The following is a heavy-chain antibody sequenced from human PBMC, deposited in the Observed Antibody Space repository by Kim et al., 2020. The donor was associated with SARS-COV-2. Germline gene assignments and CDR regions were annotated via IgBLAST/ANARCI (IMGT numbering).Heavy chain of an antibody. V-gene: IGHV3-30*04. D-gene: IGHD1-26*01. J-gene: IGHJ4*03. Sequence: GGSLRLSCAASGFTFSSYSMHWVRQAPGKGLEWVSATSYDGSNKYYADSVKGRFTISRDNSKNTLYLQMNSLRAEDTAVYYCARGYSGGYRYFAYWGQGTLGTVSS. CDR1: GFTFSSYS. CDR3: ARGYSGGYRYFAY. CDR2: TSYDGSNK.